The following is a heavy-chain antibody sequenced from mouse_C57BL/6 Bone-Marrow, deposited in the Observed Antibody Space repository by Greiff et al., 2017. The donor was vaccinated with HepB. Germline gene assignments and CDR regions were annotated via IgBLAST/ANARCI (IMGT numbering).Heavy chain of an antibody. J-gene: IGHJ4*01. CDR2: INPYNGGT. V-gene: IGHV1-19*01. CDR1: GYTFTDYY. Sequence: EVKLQESGPVLVKPGASVKMSCKASGYTFTDYYMNWVKPSHGKSLEWIGVINPYNGGTSYNQKFKGKATLTVDKSSSTAYMELNSLTSEDSAVYYCARGAMDYWGQGTSVTVSS. CDR3: ARGAMDY.